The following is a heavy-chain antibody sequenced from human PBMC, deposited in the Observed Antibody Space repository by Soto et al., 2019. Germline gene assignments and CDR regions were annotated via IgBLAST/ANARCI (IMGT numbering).Heavy chain of an antibody. J-gene: IGHJ4*02. Sequence: GGSLRLSCAASRFTFSNYAINWVRQAPGKGLEWVSAIDSDGKTYYADSVKGRFTISRDNSKNTLFLQMNSLRADDTAVYYCAKTIRGTPWAYFDSWGQGALVKVSS. CDR3: AKTIRGTPWAYFDS. CDR2: IDSDGKT. V-gene: IGHV3-23*01. CDR1: RFTFSNYA. D-gene: IGHD1-20*01.